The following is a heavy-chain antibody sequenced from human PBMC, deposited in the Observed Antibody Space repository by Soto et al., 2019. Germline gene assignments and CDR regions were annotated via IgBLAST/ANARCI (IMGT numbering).Heavy chain of an antibody. D-gene: IGHD2-8*01. V-gene: IGHV3-23*01. Sequence: EVQVLESGGGLVQPGGSLRLSCAASGFSFDTYGMTWVRQAPGKGPQWVSAISGTGANTYYVDSVKGRFTISRDNSKNALYLQMNGLRVEDTAIYYCARLSGADPHYYYGMDVWGQGTTVTVSS. CDR1: GFSFDTYG. CDR3: ARLSGADPHYYYGMDV. CDR2: ISGTGANT. J-gene: IGHJ6*02.